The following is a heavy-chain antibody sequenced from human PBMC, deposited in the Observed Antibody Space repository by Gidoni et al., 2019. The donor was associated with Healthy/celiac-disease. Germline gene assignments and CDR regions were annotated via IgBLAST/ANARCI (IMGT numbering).Heavy chain of an antibody. Sequence: QVQLQQWGAGLLKPSETLSLTCAVYGGSFSGYYWSWIRQPPGKGLEWIGEINHSGSTNYNPSLKSRVTISVDTSKNQFSLKLSSVTAADTAVYYCARGLLIPSGAAGDYWGQGTLVTVSS. V-gene: IGHV4-34*01. CDR3: ARGLLIPSGAAGDY. D-gene: IGHD2-15*01. CDR2: INHSGST. J-gene: IGHJ4*02. CDR1: GGSFSGYY.